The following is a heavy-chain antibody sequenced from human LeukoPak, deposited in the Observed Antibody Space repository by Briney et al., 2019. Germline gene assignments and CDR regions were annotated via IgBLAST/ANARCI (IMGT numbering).Heavy chain of an antibody. Sequence: ASVKVSCKASGYTFTSYGISWVRQAPGQGLEWMGWISAYNGNTNYAQKLQGRVTMTTDTSTSTAYVELRSLRSDDTAVYYCATNYYDYVWGSYRYYFDYWGQGTLVTVSS. J-gene: IGHJ4*02. V-gene: IGHV1-18*01. CDR1: GYTFTSYG. CDR2: ISAYNGNT. CDR3: ATNYYDYVWGSYRYYFDY. D-gene: IGHD3-16*02.